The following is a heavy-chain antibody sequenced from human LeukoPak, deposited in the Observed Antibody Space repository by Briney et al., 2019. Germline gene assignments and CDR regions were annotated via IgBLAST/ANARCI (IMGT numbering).Heavy chain of an antibody. D-gene: IGHD3-16*02. V-gene: IGHV3-30*02. CDR1: GLTFNTCD. CDR3: AKSEPTVTFGGIIGDYFDY. J-gene: IGHJ4*02. Sequence: GGSLRLSCAATGLTFNTCDMHWVRQAPGKGLQWVTFIRPDGNSKYYADSVKGRFTISRDNSKNTLYLQMDSLRVEDTAVYYCAKSEPTVTFGGIIGDYFDYWGQGTLVTVSS. CDR2: IRPDGNSK.